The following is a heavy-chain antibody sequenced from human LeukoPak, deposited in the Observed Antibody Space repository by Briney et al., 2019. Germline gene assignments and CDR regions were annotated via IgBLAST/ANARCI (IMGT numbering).Heavy chain of an antibody. V-gene: IGHV1-8*01. CDR3: AREEFGYCSGGSCYRGNEAFDI. Sequence: ASVKVSCKASGYTFTSYDINWVRQATGQGLEWMGWMNPNSGNTGYAQKFQGRVTMTRNTSISTAYMELSSLRSEDTAVYYCAREEFGYCSGGSCYRGNEAFDIWGQGTMVTVSS. CDR2: MNPNSGNT. CDR1: GYTFTSYD. J-gene: IGHJ3*02. D-gene: IGHD2-15*01.